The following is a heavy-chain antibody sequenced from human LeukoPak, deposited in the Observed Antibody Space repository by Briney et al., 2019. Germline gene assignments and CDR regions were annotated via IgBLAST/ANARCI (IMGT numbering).Heavy chain of an antibody. CDR1: GFTFSNAW. Sequence: PGGSLRLSCAASGFTFSNAWMNWVRQAPGKGLEWVGRIKSKTDGGTTDYAAPVKGRFTISRDDSKNTLYMQMNSLKTEDTAVYYCTTGESGIVTTIRIEPDAFDIWGQGTMVTVSS. CDR2: IKSKTDGGTT. CDR3: TTGESGIVTTIRIEPDAFDI. V-gene: IGHV3-15*01. J-gene: IGHJ3*02. D-gene: IGHD5-12*01.